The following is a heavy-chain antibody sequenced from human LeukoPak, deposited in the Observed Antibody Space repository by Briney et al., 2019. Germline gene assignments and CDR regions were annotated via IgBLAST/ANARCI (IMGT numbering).Heavy chain of an antibody. J-gene: IGHJ4*02. D-gene: IGHD6-19*01. CDR1: GESISSSSW. Sequence: PSETLSLTCVVSGESISSSSWWSWVRQSPGKGLEWIGEIFHSGTTNFNPSLSGRLIVSVDESKNQFSLKLSSVTAADTAVYYCARNGFYSMDYWGRGTLVTVSS. CDR3: ARNGFYSMDY. CDR2: IFHSGTT. V-gene: IGHV4-4*02.